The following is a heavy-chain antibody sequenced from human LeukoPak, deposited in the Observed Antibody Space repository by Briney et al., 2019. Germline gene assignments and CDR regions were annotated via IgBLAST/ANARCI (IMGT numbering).Heavy chain of an antibody. D-gene: IGHD6-13*01. J-gene: IGHJ4*02. V-gene: IGHV4-39*07. CDR3: ARSAEAAAATGY. CDR1: GGSISSSSYY. CDR2: IYYSGST. Sequence: PSETLSLTCTVSGGSISSSSYYWGWIRQPPGKGLEWIGSIYYSGSTYYNPSLKSRVTISVDTSKNQFSLKLSSVTAADTAVYYCARSAEAAAATGYWGQGTLVTVSS.